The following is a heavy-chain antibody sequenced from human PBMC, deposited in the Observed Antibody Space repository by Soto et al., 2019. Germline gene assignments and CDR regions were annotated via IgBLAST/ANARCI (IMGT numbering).Heavy chain of an antibody. J-gene: IGHJ5*02. CDR1: GGTFSSYA. V-gene: IGHV1-69*12. D-gene: IGHD2-2*01. CDR2: IIPIFGTA. Sequence: QVQLVQSGAEVKKPGSSVKVSCKASGGTFSSYAISWVRQAPGQGLEWMGGIIPIFGTANYAQKFQGRVTITADESTSTAYVELSSLRSEGSAVYYCAGSYQLLSDCWFDPWGQGTLVTVSS. CDR3: AGSYQLLSDCWFDP.